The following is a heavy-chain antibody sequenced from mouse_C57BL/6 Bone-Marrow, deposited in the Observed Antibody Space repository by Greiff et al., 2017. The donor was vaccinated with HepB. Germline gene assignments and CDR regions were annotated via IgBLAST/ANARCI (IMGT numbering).Heavy chain of an antibody. CDR2: IDPENGDT. CDR1: GFNIKDDY. CDR3: TTSRYGNLFFDY. Sequence: VQLKQSGAELVRPGASVKLSCTASGFNIKDDYMHWVKQRPEQGLEWIGWIDPENGDTEYASKFQGKATITADTSSNTAYLQLSSLTSDDTAVYSCTTSRYGNLFFDYWGRGTALTVSS. J-gene: IGHJ2*01. D-gene: IGHD2-1*01. V-gene: IGHV14-4*01.